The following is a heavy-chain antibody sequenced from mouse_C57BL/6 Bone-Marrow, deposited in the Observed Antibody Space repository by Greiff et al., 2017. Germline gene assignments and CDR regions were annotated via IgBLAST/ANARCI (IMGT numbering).Heavy chain of an antibody. CDR1: GFTFSSYA. D-gene: IGHD2-12*01. CDR2: ISDGGSYT. V-gene: IGHV5-4*01. J-gene: IGHJ1*03. CDR3: AREVTYDV. Sequence: EVKLVESGGGLVKPGGSLKLSCAASGFTFSSYAMSWVRQTPEKRLEWVATISDGGSYTYYPDNVKGRFTISRDTAKNNLYLQMSHLKAEDTAMYYCAREVTYDVWGTGTTVTVSS.